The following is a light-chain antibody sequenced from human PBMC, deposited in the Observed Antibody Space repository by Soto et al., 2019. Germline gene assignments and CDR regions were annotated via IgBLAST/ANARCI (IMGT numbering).Light chain of an antibody. V-gene: IGKV3-20*01. CDR3: QQYGYLGT. CDR1: QSVSSSY. CDR2: GAS. J-gene: IGKJ1*01. Sequence: IVLTQSPGTLPLSPGERATLSCRASQSVSSSYLAWYQQKPGQAPRLLIYGASSRATGIPDRISGSGSGTDFTLTISRLEPEDFAVYYCQQYGYLGTFGQGTKVDIK.